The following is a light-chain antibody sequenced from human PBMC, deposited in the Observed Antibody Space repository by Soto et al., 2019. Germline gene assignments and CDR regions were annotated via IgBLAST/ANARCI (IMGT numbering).Light chain of an antibody. J-gene: IGKJ1*01. CDR2: APS. CDR1: QSINRY. V-gene: IGKV1-39*01. CDR3: QQTYSMPWT. Sequence: DIQMTQSTYSLSASIGDRVTNTCRASQSINRYLNWYQQKPGEAPKLLIYAPSTLQSGVPSRFSGSGSGTDFTLTISSLQPEDFATYYCQQTYSMPWTFGQGTKVDIK.